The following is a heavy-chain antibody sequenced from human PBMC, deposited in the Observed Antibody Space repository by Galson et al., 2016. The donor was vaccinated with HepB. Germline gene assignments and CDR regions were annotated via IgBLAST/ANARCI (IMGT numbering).Heavy chain of an antibody. J-gene: IGHJ4*02. V-gene: IGHV4-34*01. CDR3: ARISLRVGQDY. Sequence: LSLTCAVYGGSLRGYYWSWIRQPPGKGLEWIGEINHSGNTNYNPSLKSRVTMTVDASKNQFSLTLRSATAADTALYFCARISLRVGQDYWGQGTLVIVSS. CDR2: INHSGNT. CDR1: GGSLRGYY. D-gene: IGHD1-26*01.